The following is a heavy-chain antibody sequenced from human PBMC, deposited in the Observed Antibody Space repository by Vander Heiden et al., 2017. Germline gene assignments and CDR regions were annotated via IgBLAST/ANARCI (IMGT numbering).Heavy chain of an antibody. Sequence: EVQVVESGGGLVQPGRSLRLSCAVSGFTPRHYAIHWVRQSPGKGLEWVSGFDYNSGRVDDADSVKGRFTTSGDNAKKSLYLQMDSLRGEDTAVYYCTKDLVPGGADVWGQGTTVTVSS. CDR1: GFTPRHYA. D-gene: IGHD2-2*01. CDR3: TKDLVPGGADV. CDR2: FDYNSGRV. V-gene: IGHV3-9*02. J-gene: IGHJ6*02.